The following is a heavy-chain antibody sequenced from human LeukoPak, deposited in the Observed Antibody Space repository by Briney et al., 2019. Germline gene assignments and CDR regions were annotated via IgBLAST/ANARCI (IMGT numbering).Heavy chain of an antibody. D-gene: IGHD3-16*01. Sequence: PGGSLRLSCVASGFIFSNSVMHWVRQAPGKGLEWVAFIRKDGNIKYYADSVRGRFTFSRDNSKNTVYLQMSSLGADDTAVYYCAKGYSYAFDYWGQGTLVTVSS. CDR1: GFIFSNSV. CDR2: IRKDGNIK. V-gene: IGHV3-30*02. CDR3: AKGYSYAFDY. J-gene: IGHJ4*02.